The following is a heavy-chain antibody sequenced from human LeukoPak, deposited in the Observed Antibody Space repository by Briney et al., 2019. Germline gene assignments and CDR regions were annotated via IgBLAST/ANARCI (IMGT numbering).Heavy chain of an antibody. D-gene: IGHD5-18*01. J-gene: IGHJ4*02. V-gene: IGHV4-39*07. CDR3: ARVDTSRIFSY. CDR2: IYYSGST. Sequence: PSETLSLTCTVSGGSISSSSYYWGWIRQPPGKGLEWIGSIYYSGSTYYNPSLKSRVTISVDTSKNQFSLKLSSVTAADTAVYYCARVDTSRIFSYWGQGTLVTVSS. CDR1: GGSISSSSYY.